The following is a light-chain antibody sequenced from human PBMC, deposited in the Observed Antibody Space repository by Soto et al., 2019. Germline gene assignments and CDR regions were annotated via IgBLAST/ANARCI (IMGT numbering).Light chain of an antibody. Sequence: DIVMTQSPLSLPVTPGEPASISCRSSQSLPHSNGYNYLDWYLQKPGQSPQLLIYLGSNRASGVPDRFSGSGSGTDFTLKISRVEAEDVGVYYCMQPLQSWTFGQGTKVDTK. CDR2: LGS. CDR3: MQPLQSWT. CDR1: QSLPHSNGYNY. J-gene: IGKJ1*01. V-gene: IGKV2-28*01.